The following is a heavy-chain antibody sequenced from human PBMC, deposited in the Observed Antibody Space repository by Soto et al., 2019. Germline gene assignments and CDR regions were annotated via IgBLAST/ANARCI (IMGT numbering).Heavy chain of an antibody. CDR2: IYYSGST. Sequence: SETLCLTCTVVGGSVSSGSDCWSWIRQPPGKGLEWIGYIYYSGSTNYNPSLKSRVTISVDTSKNQFSLKLSSVTAADTAVYYCARDLGSGNFEYWGQGTLVTVSS. CDR1: GGSVSSGSDC. CDR3: ARDLGSGNFEY. V-gene: IGHV4-61*01. D-gene: IGHD3-3*01. J-gene: IGHJ4*02.